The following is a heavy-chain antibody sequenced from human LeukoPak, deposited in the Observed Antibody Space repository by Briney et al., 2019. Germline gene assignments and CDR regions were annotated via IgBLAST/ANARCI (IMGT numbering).Heavy chain of an antibody. CDR2: ISAYNCNT. J-gene: IGHJ6*02. CDR3: ARVPDYYYYGMDV. CDR1: GYTFTSYG. V-gene: IGHV1-18*01. Sequence: ASVKVSCKASGYTFTSYGISWVRQAPGQGREWMGWISAYNCNTNYAQKLQGSVTMTTDTSTSTAYMELRSLRSDDTAVYYCARVPDYYYYGMDVWGQGTTVTVSS.